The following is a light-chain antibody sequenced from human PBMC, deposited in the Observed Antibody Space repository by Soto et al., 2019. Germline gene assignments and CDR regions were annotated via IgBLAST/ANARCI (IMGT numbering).Light chain of an antibody. CDR2: DAS. CDR3: QQSDSRPIT. CDR1: QDISNY. J-gene: IGKJ5*01. V-gene: IGKV1-33*01. Sequence: DIQMTQSPSSLSASVGDRVTITCRASQDISNYLNWYQQRPGKAPKLLIYDASNLERGVPSRFSGTRSGTHFTFAITSLQPEYVATYYCQQSDSRPITFGQWTRLEI.